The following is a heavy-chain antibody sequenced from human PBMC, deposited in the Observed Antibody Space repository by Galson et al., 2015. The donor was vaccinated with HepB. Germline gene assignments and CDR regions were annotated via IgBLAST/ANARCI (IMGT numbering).Heavy chain of an antibody. CDR2: FHPSGGRT. CDR3: AKGVPRYTSGWYLGGVAYFDH. CDR1: GFTFSYFL. D-gene: IGHD6-19*01. Sequence: SLRLSCAASGFTFSYFLMNWVRQAPGKGLEWVSGFHPSGGRTYYADSVKGRFTISRDNSKNTLYLQINSLRAEDTAVYYCAKGVPRYTSGWYLGGVAYFDHWGQGALVAVSS. J-gene: IGHJ4*02. V-gene: IGHV3-23*01.